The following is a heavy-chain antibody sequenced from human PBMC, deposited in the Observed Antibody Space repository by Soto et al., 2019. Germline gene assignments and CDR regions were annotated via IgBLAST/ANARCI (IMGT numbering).Heavy chain of an antibody. V-gene: IGHV1-18*01. CDR3: ARDAENYYDSSGYLRSDAFDI. Sequence: ASVKVSCKASGYTFTSYGISWVRQAPGQGLEWMGWISAYNGNTNYAQKLQGRVTMTTDTSTSTAYMELRSLRSDDTAVYYCARDAENYYDSSGYLRSDAFDIWGQGTMVTVSS. D-gene: IGHD3-22*01. CDR1: GYTFTSYG. J-gene: IGHJ3*02. CDR2: ISAYNGNT.